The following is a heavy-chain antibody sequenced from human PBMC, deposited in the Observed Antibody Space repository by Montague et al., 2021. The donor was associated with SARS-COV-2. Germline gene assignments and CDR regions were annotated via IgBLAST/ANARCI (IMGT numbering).Heavy chain of an antibody. CDR3: AKDLDGDYDKYYYYYGMDV. Sequence: SLRLSCAASGFTFSSYGMHWVRQAPGKGLEWVAVIWYDGSNKYYADSVKGRFTISRDNSKSTLYLQMNSLRAEDTAVYYCAKDLDGDYDKYYYYYGMDVWGQGTTVTVSS. D-gene: IGHD4-17*01. J-gene: IGHJ6*02. CDR2: IWYDGSNK. CDR1: GFTFSSYG. V-gene: IGHV3-33*06.